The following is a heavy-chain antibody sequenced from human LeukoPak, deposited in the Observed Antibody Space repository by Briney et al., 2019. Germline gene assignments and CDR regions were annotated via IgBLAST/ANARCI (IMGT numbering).Heavy chain of an antibody. V-gene: IGHV4-31*03. CDR1: GGSISSGGYY. CDR3: AEDSGSYPS. J-gene: IGHJ3*01. Sequence: SQTLSLTCTVSGGSISSGGYYWSWIRQPPGKGLEWIGEINHSGSTNYNPSLKSRVTISVDSSKNQFSLKLSSVTAADTAVYYCAEDSGSYPSWGQGTMVTVSS. CDR2: INHSGST. D-gene: IGHD1-26*01.